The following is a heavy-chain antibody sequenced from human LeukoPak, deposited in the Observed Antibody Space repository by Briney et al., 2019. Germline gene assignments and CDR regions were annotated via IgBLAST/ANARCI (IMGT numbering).Heavy chain of an antibody. V-gene: IGHV1-69*04. J-gene: IGHJ4*02. CDR3: ATDLTRSGSYES. Sequence: GSSVKVSCKASGGTFSSYAISWVRQAPGQGLEWMGRIIPILGIANYAQKFQGRVTMTEDASTDTAYMELSSLRSEDTAVYYCATDLTRSGSYESWGQGTLVTVSS. CDR2: IIPILGIA. D-gene: IGHD3-10*01. CDR1: GGTFSSYA.